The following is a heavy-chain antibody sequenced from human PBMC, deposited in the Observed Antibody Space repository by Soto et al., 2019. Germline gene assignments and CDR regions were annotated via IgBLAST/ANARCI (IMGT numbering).Heavy chain of an antibody. CDR1: GFTFSNYW. V-gene: IGHV3-74*01. Sequence: PGGSLRLSCAASGFTFSNYWMHWVRQAPGKGLVWVSRVNNDGSGTIYADSVKGRFTVSRDNSKNTLYLQMNSLRAEDTAVYYCAKVRADYYDSSGPIDYWGQGTLVTVSS. CDR3: AKVRADYYDSSGPIDY. D-gene: IGHD3-22*01. CDR2: VNNDGSGT. J-gene: IGHJ4*02.